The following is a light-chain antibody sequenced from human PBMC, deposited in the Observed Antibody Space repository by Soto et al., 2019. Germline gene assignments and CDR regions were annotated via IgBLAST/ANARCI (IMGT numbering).Light chain of an antibody. Sequence: DIQMTQSPSSLSASVGDSVTITCRASQGINKFLAWFQQKPGTAPKSLISTASRLQSGVPSRFSGSGSGTHFTRTINNLQTEDFATYYCHQYESFPLTFGGGTKVEIK. CDR3: HQYESFPLT. V-gene: IGKV1-16*01. CDR1: QGINKF. CDR2: TAS. J-gene: IGKJ4*01.